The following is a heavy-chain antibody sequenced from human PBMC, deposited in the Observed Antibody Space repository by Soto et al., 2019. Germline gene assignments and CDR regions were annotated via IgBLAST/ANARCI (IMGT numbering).Heavy chain of an antibody. D-gene: IGHD1-26*01. J-gene: IGHJ4*02. CDR2: ISYDGSDK. V-gene: IGHV3-30*03. CDR1: GFTFSMSG. Sequence: PGGSLRLSCEASGFTFSMSGMHWVRQAPGKGLEWVAVISYDGSDKFYADFVKGRFTISRDNSKYTLFLEMNSLRVEDTAVYYCASDRDGYYQGPFDNWGQGTLVTVSS. CDR3: ASDRDGYYQGPFDN.